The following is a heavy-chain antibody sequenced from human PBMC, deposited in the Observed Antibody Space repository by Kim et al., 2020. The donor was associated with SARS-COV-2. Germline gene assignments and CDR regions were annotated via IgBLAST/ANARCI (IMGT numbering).Heavy chain of an antibody. Sequence: GGSLRLSCAASGFTFNSYWMNWVRQAPGKGLEWVANIKHDGSDKYYVDSVKGRFTISRDNAKNSVYLQMNSLRAEDTAVYYCARGTDGSPNWFDPWGQGTLVTVSS. V-gene: IGHV3-7*01. J-gene: IGHJ5*02. D-gene: IGHD6-13*01. CDR3: ARGTDGSPNWFDP. CDR2: IKHDGSDK. CDR1: GFTFNSYW.